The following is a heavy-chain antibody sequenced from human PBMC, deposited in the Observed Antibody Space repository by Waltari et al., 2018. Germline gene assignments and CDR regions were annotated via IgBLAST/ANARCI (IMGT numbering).Heavy chain of an antibody. CDR3: AKKLPTSTWKYFYHGLDV. D-gene: IGHD6-13*01. CDR2: IIPLSGST. Sequence: QLVQSGAEVKKPGSSVNVSCQASGGTFTSYAISWVRQAPGQGLEWMGGIIPLSGSTNYAQKFQGRLTMTADDSTSTAYMDLSGLTSDDTAVYFCAKKLPTSTWKYFYHGLDVWGQGTTVVVSS. V-gene: IGHV1-69*01. J-gene: IGHJ6*02. CDR1: GGTFTSYA.